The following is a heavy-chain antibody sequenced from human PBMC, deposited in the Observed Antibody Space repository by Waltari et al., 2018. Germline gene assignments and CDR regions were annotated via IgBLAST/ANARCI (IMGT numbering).Heavy chain of an antibody. J-gene: IGHJ1*01. D-gene: IGHD1-1*01. CDR3: ARAGHPNS. V-gene: IGHV3-66*02. CDR1: GATIDSHN. CDR2: IFADGTT. Sequence: EVYLEQSGGGLVQPGGSLKLSCAASGATIDSHNMNWIRQVPGKGLQWISVIFADGTTHYADSVRGRFAISRDTSENTLYLQLSGLRPDDSGFYYCARAGHPNSWGQGALVTVSS.